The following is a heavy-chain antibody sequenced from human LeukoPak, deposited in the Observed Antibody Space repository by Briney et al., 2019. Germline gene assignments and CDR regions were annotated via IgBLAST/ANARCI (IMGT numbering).Heavy chain of an antibody. CDR3: AREGQGSPTAFDY. CDR2: ISSSGSTI. Sequence: GGSLRLSCAASGFTLSNYAMSWIRQAPGKGLEWVSYISSSGSTIYYADSVKGRFTISRDNAKNSLYLQTNSLRAEDTAVYYCAREGQGSPTAFDYWGQGTLVTVSS. V-gene: IGHV3-11*01. J-gene: IGHJ4*02. CDR1: GFTLSNYA.